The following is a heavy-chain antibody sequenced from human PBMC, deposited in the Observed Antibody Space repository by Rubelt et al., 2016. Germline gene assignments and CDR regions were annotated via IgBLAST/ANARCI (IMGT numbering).Heavy chain of an antibody. V-gene: IGHV2-5*02. CDR1: GFSLSASGVG. CDR2: IYWDDDK. J-gene: IGHJ3*02. D-gene: IGHD3-22*01. CDR3: AHSPDYDYSTSTFDI. Sequence: QITLKESGPTLVKPTQTLTLTCTFSGFSLSASGVGVGWIRQPPGKALVWLALIYWDDDKRYSPSLKSRLTITKDTSKNQVVLTMTTLYPVDTATYYCAHSPDYDYSTSTFDIWGQGTMVTVSS.